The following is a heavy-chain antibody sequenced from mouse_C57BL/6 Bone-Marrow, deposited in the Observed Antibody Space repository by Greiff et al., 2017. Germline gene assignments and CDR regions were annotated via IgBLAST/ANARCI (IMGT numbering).Heavy chain of an antibody. Sequence: QVQLQQPGAELVKPGASVQLSCKASGYTFTSYWMHWVKQRPGQGLEWIGMIHPNSGSTNYNEKFKSKATLTVDKSSSTAYMQLSSLTSEDSAVYYCARESKRGAMDYWGQGTAVTVSS. V-gene: IGHV1-64*01. CDR1: GYTFTSYW. D-gene: IGHD2-5*01. J-gene: IGHJ4*01. CDR3: ARESKRGAMDY. CDR2: IHPNSGST.